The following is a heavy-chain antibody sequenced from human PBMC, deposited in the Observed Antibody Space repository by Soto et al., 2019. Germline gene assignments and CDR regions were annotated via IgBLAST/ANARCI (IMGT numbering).Heavy chain of an antibody. CDR2: IWYDGSNK. Sequence: GGSLRLSCAASGFTFSSYGMHWVRQAPGKGLEWVAVIWYDGSNKYYADSVKGRFTISRDNSKNTLYLQMNSLRAEDTAVYYCCATREISQDYYDILTGHAWVDYYGMDVWGQGTTVTVSS. D-gene: IGHD3-9*01. CDR3: CATREISQDYYDILTGHAWVDYYGMDV. CDR1: GFTFSSYG. J-gene: IGHJ6*02. V-gene: IGHV3-33*01.